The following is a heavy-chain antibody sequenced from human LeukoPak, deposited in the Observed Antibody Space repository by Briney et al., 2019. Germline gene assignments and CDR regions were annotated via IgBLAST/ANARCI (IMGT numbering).Heavy chain of an antibody. CDR2: ISYDGSNK. D-gene: IGHD4-17*01. CDR3: AKDSRFDDYGDYGDY. J-gene: IGHJ4*02. CDR1: GFTFSSYG. V-gene: IGHV3-30*18. Sequence: PGGSLRLSCAASGFTFSSYGMHWVRQAPGKGLEWVAVISYDGSNKYYADSVKGRFTIPRDNSKNTLYLQMNSLRAEDTAVYYCAKDSRFDDYGDYGDYWGQGTLVTVSS.